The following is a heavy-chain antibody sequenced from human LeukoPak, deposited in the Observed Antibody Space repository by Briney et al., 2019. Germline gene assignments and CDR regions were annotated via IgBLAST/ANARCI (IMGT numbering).Heavy chain of an antibody. V-gene: IGHV3-48*04. J-gene: IGHJ6*02. Sequence: GGSLRLSCAASGFTFSPLGMNWVRQAPGRGLEWVSYISSGTSTTYYADSVKGRFTGSRDNAKSSVYLQMNSLTADDTAVYYCTRDGSGWSRDVWGQGTTVTVSS. D-gene: IGHD6-19*01. CDR2: ISSGTSTT. CDR1: GFTFSPLG. CDR3: TRDGSGWSRDV.